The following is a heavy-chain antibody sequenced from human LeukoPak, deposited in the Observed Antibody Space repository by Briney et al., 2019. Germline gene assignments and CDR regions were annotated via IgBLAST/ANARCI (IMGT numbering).Heavy chain of an antibody. V-gene: IGHV3-74*01. CDR3: ARSAAGLDY. J-gene: IGHJ4*02. CDR1: GFTFSDYW. CDR2: INDDGRST. D-gene: IGHD6-13*01. Sequence: PGRSLRLSCAASGFTFSDYWMHWVRQVPGKGLVWVSRINDDGRSTSEAVSVKGRFTISRDNAKNTLYLQMNSLRVEDTAIYYCARSAAGLDYWGQGTLVTVSS.